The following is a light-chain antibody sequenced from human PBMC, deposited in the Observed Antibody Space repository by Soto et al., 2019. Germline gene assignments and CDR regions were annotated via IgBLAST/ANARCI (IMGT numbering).Light chain of an antibody. CDR2: DVS. CDR1: SSDVGTYNY. CDR3: SSYTSSSTSVV. Sequence: QSALTQPASVSGSPGQSITISCTGTSSDVGTYNYVSWYQQHPGKAPKLMIYDVSYRPSGVSDRFSGSKSGNTASLTISGLPAEDEADYYCSSYTSSSTSVVFGGGTKLTVL. V-gene: IGLV2-14*01. J-gene: IGLJ2*01.